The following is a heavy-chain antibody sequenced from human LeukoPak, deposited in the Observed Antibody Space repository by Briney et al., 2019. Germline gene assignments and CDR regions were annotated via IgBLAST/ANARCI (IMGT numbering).Heavy chain of an antibody. CDR1: GFTFSNYW. D-gene: IGHD7-27*01. CDR2: IKQDGSEK. Sequence: PGGSLRLSCAASGFTFSNYWMTWVRQAPGKGLEWVANIKQDGSEKYYVDSVKGRFTISRDNAKNSLYLQINSLRAEDTAVYFCARGIITGVDYFDYWGQGTLVTVSS. V-gene: IGHV3-7*01. J-gene: IGHJ4*02. CDR3: ARGIITGVDYFDY.